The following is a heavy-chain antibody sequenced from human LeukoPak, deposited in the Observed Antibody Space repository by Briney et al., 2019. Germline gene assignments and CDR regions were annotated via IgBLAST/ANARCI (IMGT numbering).Heavy chain of an antibody. J-gene: IGHJ4*02. CDR3: TRDLVGATSDF. CDR2: INTDGSST. D-gene: IGHD1-26*01. Sequence: GRSLRLSCAASGFIFTTYWMHWVRQAPGKGLVWVARINTDGSSTYYADSVKGRFTISRDNAKNTLYLQMNSLRAEDTAVYYCTRDLVGATSDFWGQGTLVTVSS. V-gene: IGHV3-74*01. CDR1: GFIFTTYW.